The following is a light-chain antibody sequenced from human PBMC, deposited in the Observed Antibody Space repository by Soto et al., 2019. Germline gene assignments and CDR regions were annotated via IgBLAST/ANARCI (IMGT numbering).Light chain of an antibody. V-gene: IGLV2-14*01. J-gene: IGLJ1*01. CDR2: GVS. Sequence: SVLTQPASVSGSPGQSVTISCTGTSSDVGGYNFVSSYRQLPGEAPKLILYGVSRRPSGVSDRFSGSKSGDTASLTVSGLQAEDEADYYCSSSTSTRTYGFGTGTKVTVL. CDR3: SSSTSTRTYG. CDR1: SSDVGGYNF.